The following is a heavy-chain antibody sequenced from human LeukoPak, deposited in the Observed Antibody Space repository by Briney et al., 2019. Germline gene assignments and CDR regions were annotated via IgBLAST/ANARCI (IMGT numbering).Heavy chain of an antibody. CDR3: ARGSRITMVRGVIGNWFDP. J-gene: IGHJ5*02. CDR2: TYYRSKWYN. Sequence: SQTLSLTCAISGDSVSSNSAAWIWIRQSPSRGLEWLGRTYYRSKWYNDYAVSVKSRITINPDTSKNQFSLQLNSVTPEDTAVYYCARGSRITMVRGVIGNWFDPWGQGTLVTVSS. D-gene: IGHD3-10*01. CDR1: GDSVSSNSAA. V-gene: IGHV6-1*01.